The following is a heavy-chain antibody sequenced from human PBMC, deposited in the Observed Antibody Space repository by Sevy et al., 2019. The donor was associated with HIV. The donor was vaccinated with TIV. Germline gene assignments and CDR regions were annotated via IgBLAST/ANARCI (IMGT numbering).Heavy chain of an antibody. CDR2: IKSKTDGGNT. V-gene: IGHV3-15*01. D-gene: IGHD3-10*01. CDR3: TTSHQWFGNVRLD. J-gene: IGHJ4*02. CDR1: GFTFSKAW. Sequence: GGSLRLSCAASGFTFSKAWMKWVRQAPGKGPEWVGRIKSKTDGGNTDFAAFVKGRFKISREDSNDTLFLQMDNLEVEDTAVYYCTTSHQWFGNVRLDWGQGTLVTVSS.